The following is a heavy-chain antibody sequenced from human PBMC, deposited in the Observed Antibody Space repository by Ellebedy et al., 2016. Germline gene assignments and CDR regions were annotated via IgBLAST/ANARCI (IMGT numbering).Heavy chain of an antibody. J-gene: IGHJ6*02. CDR1: GGSISSGSYY. Sequence: SETLSLTCNVSGGSISSGSYYWGWVRQRPGKGLERIGSVYYSGSTYYTSSLKSRATTSVDTSKNQFILRLSSVTAADTAVYYCGRQWDHYDSSGYYRGVEEGKYGMDVWGQGTTVTVSS. CDR3: GRQWDHYDSSGYYRGVEEGKYGMDV. D-gene: IGHD3-22*01. V-gene: IGHV4-39*01. CDR2: VYYSGST.